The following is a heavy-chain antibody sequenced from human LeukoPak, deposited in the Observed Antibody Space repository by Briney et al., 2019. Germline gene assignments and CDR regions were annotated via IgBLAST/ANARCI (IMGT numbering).Heavy chain of an antibody. CDR2: ISGSGGST. Sequence: SGGSLRPSCAASGFTFSTYAMSWVRQAPGKGLEWVSGISGSGGSTYYADSVKGRFTISRDNSKNTLYLQMNSLRAEDTAVFYCAKEAFITTVRGVNYYYGMDVWGQGTTVAVSS. J-gene: IGHJ6*02. D-gene: IGHD3-10*01. CDR1: GFTFSTYA. CDR3: AKEAFITTVRGVNYYYGMDV. V-gene: IGHV3-23*01.